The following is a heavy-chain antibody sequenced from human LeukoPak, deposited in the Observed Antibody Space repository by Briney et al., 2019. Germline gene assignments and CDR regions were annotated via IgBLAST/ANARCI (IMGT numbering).Heavy chain of an antibody. CDR1: GYTFIGYY. CDR3: ARASSGSSLEPDY. V-gene: IGHV1-2*02. CDR2: INPNSGGT. J-gene: IGHJ4*02. D-gene: IGHD1-26*01. Sequence: ASVKVSCKASGYTFIGYYMHWVRQAPGQGLEWMGWINPNSGGTNYAQKFQGRVTMTRDTSISTACMELSRLRSDDTAVYYCARASSGSSLEPDYWGQGTLVTVSS.